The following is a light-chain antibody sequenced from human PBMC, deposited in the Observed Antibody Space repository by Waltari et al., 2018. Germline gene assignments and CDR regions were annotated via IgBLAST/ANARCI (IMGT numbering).Light chain of an antibody. Sequence: NFMLTQPHSVSESPGKTVTISCTRSSGNIASNYVQWYQQRPGSAPVTVIYDDNRRPSGVPDRVSASIDSSSNVDALFISGLETEDEADYYCQSYDSANHWVFGGGTKVTVL. V-gene: IGLV6-57*03. J-gene: IGLJ3*02. CDR1: SGNIASNY. CDR3: QSYDSANHWV. CDR2: DDN.